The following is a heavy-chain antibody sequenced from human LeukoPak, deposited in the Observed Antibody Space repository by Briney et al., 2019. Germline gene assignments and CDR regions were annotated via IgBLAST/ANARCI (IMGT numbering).Heavy chain of an antibody. CDR1: GFTFSSYA. CDR3: AKDMAPHGYFGFDY. V-gene: IGHV3-23*01. D-gene: IGHD6-25*01. J-gene: IGHJ4*02. CDR2: ISGSGGST. Sequence: GGSLRLSCAASGFTFSSYAMSWVRQAPGKGLEWVSAISGSGGSTYYADSVKGRFTISRDNSKNTLYLQMNSLRAEDTALYYCAKDMAPHGYFGFDYWGQGTLVTVSS.